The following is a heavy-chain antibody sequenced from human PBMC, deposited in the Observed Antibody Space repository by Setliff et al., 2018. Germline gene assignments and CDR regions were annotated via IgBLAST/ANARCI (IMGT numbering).Heavy chain of an antibody. V-gene: IGHV3-33*01. CDR1: GFTFSNYG. J-gene: IGHJ6*02. CDR2: IWNDGSNK. CDR3: ARNWVTAQHYYYGMDV. Sequence: GGSLRLSCVASGFTFSNYGIHWVRQAPGKGLEWVALIWNDGSNKFYGDSVRGRFTISRDNSKSTMYLRMDSLRAEDAAIYYCARNWVTAQHYYYGMDVWGQGTTVTVS. D-gene: IGHD2-21*02.